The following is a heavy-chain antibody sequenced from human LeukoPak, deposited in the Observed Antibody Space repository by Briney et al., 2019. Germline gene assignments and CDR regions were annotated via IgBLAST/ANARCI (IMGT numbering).Heavy chain of an antibody. V-gene: IGHV5-10-1*01. CDR2: IDPSDSYI. CDR3: ARPNRARRYFDY. D-gene: IGHD1-14*01. Sequence: GESLRISCKGSGYSFSSYWISWVRQMPGKGLEWMGRIDPSDSYINYSPSFQGHVTISADKSISTAYLQRSSLKPSDTAMYYCARPNRARRYFDYWGQGTLVTVSS. J-gene: IGHJ4*02. CDR1: GYSFSSYW.